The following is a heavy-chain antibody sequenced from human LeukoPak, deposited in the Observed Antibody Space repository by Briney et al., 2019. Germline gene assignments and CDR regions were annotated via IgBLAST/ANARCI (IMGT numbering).Heavy chain of an antibody. V-gene: IGHV3-23*01. CDR3: AKLGAAAGTFDY. Sequence: PGGSLRLSCVASGFTFSNYGMNWVRQAPGKGLEWVSGIVGSGVTTYYADSVKGRFTISRDNSKNTLYLQMNSLRAEDTAVYYCAKLGAAAGTFDYWGQGTLVTVSS. CDR1: GFTFSNYG. CDR2: IVGSGVTT. D-gene: IGHD6-13*01. J-gene: IGHJ4*02.